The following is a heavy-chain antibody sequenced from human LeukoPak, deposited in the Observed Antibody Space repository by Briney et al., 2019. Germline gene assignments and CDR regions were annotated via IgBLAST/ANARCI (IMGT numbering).Heavy chain of an antibody. V-gene: IGHV1-46*01. D-gene: IGHD3-22*01. Sequence: GASVKVSCKASGYTFTNYYIHWVRQAPGQGLEWMGIINPSGGYTTYAQKFQGRVTMTTDTSTSTAYMELRSLRSDDTAVYYCARAGWLSRSTEYFQHWGQGTLVTVSS. CDR1: GYTFTNYY. J-gene: IGHJ1*01. CDR2: INPSGGYT. CDR3: ARAGWLSRSTEYFQH.